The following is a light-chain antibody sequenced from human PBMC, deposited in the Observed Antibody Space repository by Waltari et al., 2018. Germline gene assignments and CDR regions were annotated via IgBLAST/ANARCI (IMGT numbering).Light chain of an antibody. CDR2: ENN. CDR3: QSYDSNVVV. CDR1: GGSIASNY. Sequence: NFILTQPHSVSESPEKTVTFSCTRNGGSIASNYVQWYQQRPGSSPTTVIYENNLRPSWVPDRFSGSIEHSSNSAALTISGLKTEDEADYYCQSYDSNVVVFGGGTKVTVL. J-gene: IGLJ2*01. V-gene: IGLV6-57*01.